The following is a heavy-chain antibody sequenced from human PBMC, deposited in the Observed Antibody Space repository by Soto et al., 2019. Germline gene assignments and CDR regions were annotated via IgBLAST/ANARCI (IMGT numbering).Heavy chain of an antibody. V-gene: IGHV3-21*01. Sequence: GGSLRLSCAASGFTFSSYSMNWVRQAPGKGLEWVSSISSSSSYIYYADSVKGRFTISRDNAKNSLYLQMNSLRAEDTTVYYCARDLLLGDTAMARYYYYYYGMDVWGQGTTVTV. D-gene: IGHD5-18*01. CDR3: ARDLLLGDTAMARYYYYYYGMDV. CDR1: GFTFSSYS. J-gene: IGHJ6*02. CDR2: ISSSSSYI.